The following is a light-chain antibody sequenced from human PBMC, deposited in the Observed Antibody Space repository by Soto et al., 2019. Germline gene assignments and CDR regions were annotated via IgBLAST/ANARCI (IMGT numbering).Light chain of an antibody. CDR3: QQYGSSPRT. Sequence: DIQMTQSPSTLYASVGDRVTITCRASQSISNWLAWYQQKPGKAPKILIYKTSSLESGVPARFSGSGSGTDFTLTISRLEPEDFAVYYCQQYGSSPRTFGQGTKVDIK. CDR2: KTS. CDR1: QSISNW. J-gene: IGKJ1*01. V-gene: IGKV1-5*03.